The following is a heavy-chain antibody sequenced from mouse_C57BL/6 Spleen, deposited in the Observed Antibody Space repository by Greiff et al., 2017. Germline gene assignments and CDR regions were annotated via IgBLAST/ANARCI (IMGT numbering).Heavy chain of an antibody. CDR2: IGPSDSYP. CDR3: ARRDGYYLMDY. CDR1: GYTFTSYW. D-gene: IGHD2-3*01. J-gene: IGHJ4*01. V-gene: IGHV1-50*01. Sequence: QVQLQQPGAELVKPGASVKLSCKASGYTFTSYWMQWVTQRPGQGLEWIGEIGPSDSYPNYNQKFQGKATLTVATSSSTAYMQLSSLTSEDSAVYYCARRDGYYLMDYWGQGTSVTVSS.